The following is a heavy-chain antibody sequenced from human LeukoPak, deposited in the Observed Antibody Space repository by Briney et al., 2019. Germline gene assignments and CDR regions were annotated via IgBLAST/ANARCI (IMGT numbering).Heavy chain of an antibody. CDR2: IRDDGSAK. CDR1: GFTFSSYS. V-gene: IGHV3-7*01. Sequence: SGGSLRLSCAASGFTFSSYSMNWVRQAPGKGLEWVASIRDDGSAKYYVDSVKGRFTISRDSARNSLYLQMDSLRAEDTAVYYCAKFITYHGAFDIWAQGTMVTVSS. D-gene: IGHD3-22*01. CDR3: AKFITYHGAFDI. J-gene: IGHJ3*02.